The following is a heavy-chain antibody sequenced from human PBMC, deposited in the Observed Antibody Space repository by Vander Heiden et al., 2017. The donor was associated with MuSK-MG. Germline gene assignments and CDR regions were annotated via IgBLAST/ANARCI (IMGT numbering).Heavy chain of an antibody. Sequence: QLQLQESGPVLVKPSETLSLTCPVSGGSIISNSYYWGWIRQPPGKGLEWIGSIYYSGSTYYNASLKSRVTISVDMSKNQFSLKLSSVTAADTAVYYCARDLLLRHWFDPWGQGTLVTVSS. CDR2: IYYSGST. CDR3: ARDLLLRHWFDP. V-gene: IGHV4-39*07. D-gene: IGHD3-16*01. J-gene: IGHJ5*02. CDR1: GGSIISNSYY.